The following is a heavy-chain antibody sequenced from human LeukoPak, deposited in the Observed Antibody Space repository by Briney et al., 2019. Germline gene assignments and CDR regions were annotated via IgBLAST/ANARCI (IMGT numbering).Heavy chain of an antibody. CDR3: ATSRLAAAGSY. V-gene: IGHV4-34*01. CDR1: GGSFSGYY. D-gene: IGHD6-13*01. CDR2: INHSGST. J-gene: IGHJ4*02. Sequence: SETLSLTCAVYGGSFSGYYWAWISQPPGKGLEWIGEINHSGSTNYNPSLKSRITISVDTSKNQFSLKLNSVTAADTAVYYCATSRLAAAGSYWGQGTLVTVSS.